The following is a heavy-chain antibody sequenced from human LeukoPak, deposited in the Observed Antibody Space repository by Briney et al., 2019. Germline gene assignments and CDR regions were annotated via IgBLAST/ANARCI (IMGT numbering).Heavy chain of an antibody. Sequence: HPGGSLRLSCAASGFTFSSYAMHWVRQAPGKGLEWVAVISYDGSNKYYADSVKGRFTISRDNSKNTLYLQMNSLRAEDTAVYYCKSGGAAPGSFDYWGQGTLVTVSP. CDR2: ISYDGSNK. V-gene: IGHV3-30-3*01. CDR3: KSGGAAPGSFDY. CDR1: GFTFSSYA. D-gene: IGHD1-1*01. J-gene: IGHJ4*02.